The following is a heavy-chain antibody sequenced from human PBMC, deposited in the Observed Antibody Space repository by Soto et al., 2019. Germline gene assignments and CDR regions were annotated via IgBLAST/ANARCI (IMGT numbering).Heavy chain of an antibody. CDR2: IYPGDSDS. V-gene: IGHV5-51*01. CDR3: ARHGFYGDYASNYFDP. Sequence: PGGSPKISCEGFGYNFATYWIAWVRPMPGKGLEYMGIIYPGDSDSRYSPSFQGQVTFSADKSISTAYLQWSSLKASDTAMYYCARHGFYGDYASNYFDPWGQGTLVTVSS. CDR1: GYNFATYW. J-gene: IGHJ5*02. D-gene: IGHD4-17*01.